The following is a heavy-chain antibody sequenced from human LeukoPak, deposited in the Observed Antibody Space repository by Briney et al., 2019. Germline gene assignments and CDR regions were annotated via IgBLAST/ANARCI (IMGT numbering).Heavy chain of an antibody. Sequence: GGSLRVSCAASGFTFRTNWMSWFRQAPGKGLEWVAVIWYDGSNKYYADSVKGRFTISRDNSKNTLYLQMNSLRAEDTAVYYCAKDRSGGDYDAFDIWGQGTMVTVSS. J-gene: IGHJ3*02. CDR2: IWYDGSNK. V-gene: IGHV3-33*06. CDR1: GFTFRTNW. CDR3: AKDRSGGDYDAFDI. D-gene: IGHD2-21*02.